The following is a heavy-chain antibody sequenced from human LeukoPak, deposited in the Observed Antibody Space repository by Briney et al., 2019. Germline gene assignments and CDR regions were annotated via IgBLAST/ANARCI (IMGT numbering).Heavy chain of an antibody. J-gene: IGHJ3*02. Sequence: SETLSVTCTVSGGSISSYYWSWIRQPPGKGLEWIGYIYYSGSTNYNPSLKSRVTISVDTSKNQFSLKLSSVTAADTAVYYCARVPGIVVVPAAISVGAFDIWGQGTMVTVSS. CDR3: ARVPGIVVVPAAISVGAFDI. CDR2: IYYSGST. CDR1: GGSISSYY. D-gene: IGHD2-2*01. V-gene: IGHV4-59*01.